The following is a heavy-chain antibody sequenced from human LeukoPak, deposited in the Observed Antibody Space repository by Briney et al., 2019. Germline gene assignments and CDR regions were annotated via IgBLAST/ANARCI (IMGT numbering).Heavy chain of an antibody. J-gene: IGHJ3*02. CDR2: IIPIFGTA. D-gene: IGHD3-22*01. CDR3: AGTLSGYRDAFDI. V-gene: IGHV1-69*13. CDR1: GGTFSIYA. Sequence: VASVKVSCKASGGTFSIYAISWVRQAPGQGLEWMGGIIPIFGTANYAQKFQGGVTITADESTSTDYMELSSLRSEDTAVYYCAGTLSGYRDAFDIWGQGTMVTVSS.